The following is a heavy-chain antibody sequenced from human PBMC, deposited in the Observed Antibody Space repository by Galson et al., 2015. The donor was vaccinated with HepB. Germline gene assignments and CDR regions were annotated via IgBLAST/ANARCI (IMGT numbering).Heavy chain of an antibody. J-gene: IGHJ4*02. D-gene: IGHD3-3*01. CDR3: ARDFWSGYYKGAY. Sequence: SLRLSCAASGFTFGDYAMNWFRQTPGKGLEWVGLIRSKAYGGTTEYAASVKGRFTISRDDSKSIAYLQMNRLKTEDTAVYYCARDFWSGYYKGAYWGQGTLVTVSS. V-gene: IGHV3-49*03. CDR1: GFTFGDYA. CDR2: IRSKAYGGTT.